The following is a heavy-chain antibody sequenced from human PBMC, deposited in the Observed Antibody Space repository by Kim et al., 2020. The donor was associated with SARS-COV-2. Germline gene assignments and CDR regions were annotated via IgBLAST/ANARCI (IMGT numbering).Heavy chain of an antibody. V-gene: IGHV3-53*01. Sequence: GGSLRLSCAVSGFIFSSNYMSWVRHAPGRGLEWVSLIYPVGDTKYADSVKCRFTISRDDSNNMLYRQMNSLRAGDTAVYSRVRDRFFFDYWGHGSLVTVS. CDR3: VRDRFFFDY. CDR2: IYPVGDT. J-gene: IGHJ4*01. CDR1: GFIFSSNY. D-gene: IGHD3-3*01.